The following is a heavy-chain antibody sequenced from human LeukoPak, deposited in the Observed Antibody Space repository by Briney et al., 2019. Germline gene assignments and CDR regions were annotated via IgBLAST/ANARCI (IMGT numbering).Heavy chain of an antibody. CDR3: ARVTTDGYYDC. J-gene: IGHJ4*02. Sequence: SQTLSLTCTVSGGSISSGSYYWSWIRQPAGKGLEWIGRIYTSGSTNYNPPLKSRVTISVDTSKNQFSLKLSSVTAADTAVYYCARVTTDGYYDCWGQGTLVTVSS. CDR2: IYTSGST. V-gene: IGHV4-61*02. D-gene: IGHD3-22*01. CDR1: GGSISSGSYY.